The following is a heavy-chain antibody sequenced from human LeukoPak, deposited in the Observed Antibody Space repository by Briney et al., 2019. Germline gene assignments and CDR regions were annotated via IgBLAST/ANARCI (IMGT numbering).Heavy chain of an antibody. J-gene: IGHJ4*02. CDR1: VGTFRVYY. CDR2: NRSSGSTI. Sequence: GRSLRLSRAPSVGTFRVYYTTWIRQAPGKALEWVSYNRSSGSTIYYADSVTGRFTISRDNAKNSPYLQMNSLRAEDTAVYYCARTVVVLWFGELNQHLDYWGQGTLVTVSS. CDR3: ARTVVVLWFGELNQHLDY. V-gene: IGHV3-11*04. D-gene: IGHD3-10*01.